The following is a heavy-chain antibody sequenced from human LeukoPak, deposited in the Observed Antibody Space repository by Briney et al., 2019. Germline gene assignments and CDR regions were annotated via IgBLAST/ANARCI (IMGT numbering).Heavy chain of an antibody. CDR1: GGSISSSSYY. CDR3: AGQGTDGGSYSFGY. D-gene: IGHD1-26*01. CDR2: IYYSGST. V-gene: IGHV4-39*01. J-gene: IGHJ4*02. Sequence: SETLSLTCTVSGGSISSSSYYWGWIRQPPGKGLEWIGSIYYSGSTYYNPSLKSRVTISVDTSKNQFSLKLSSVTAADTAVYYCAGQGTDGGSYSFGYWGQGTLVTVSS.